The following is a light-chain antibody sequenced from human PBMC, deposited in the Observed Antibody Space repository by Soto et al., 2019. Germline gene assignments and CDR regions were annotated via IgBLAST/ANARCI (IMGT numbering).Light chain of an antibody. CDR2: DDR. Sequence: SYERAHPPSVSLAPGHTARITCGGSNIGRKSVHWYQQKPGQAPVVVVYDDRDRPSGIPERFSGSNSGNTATLTISRVEAGDEADYYCQLWDSNSDHVVFGGGTQLTAL. J-gene: IGLJ2*01. V-gene: IGLV3-21*02. CDR1: NIGRKS. CDR3: QLWDSNSDHVV.